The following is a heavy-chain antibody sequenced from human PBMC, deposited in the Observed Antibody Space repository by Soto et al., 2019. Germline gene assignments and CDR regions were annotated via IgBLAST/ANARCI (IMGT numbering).Heavy chain of an antibody. D-gene: IGHD3-10*01. J-gene: IGHJ4*02. CDR3: ARDITDRQLIDY. Sequence: RGSLVICCVTSVFTFSDLSLNWVRQAPGKGLEWVSSISSSGNYIFYADSMRGRFTISKDNAKNSLYLQIDSLRAEDTAVYFCARDITDRQLIDYWGQGTMVTVSS. V-gene: IGHV3-21*01. CDR1: VFTFSDLS. CDR2: ISSSGNYI.